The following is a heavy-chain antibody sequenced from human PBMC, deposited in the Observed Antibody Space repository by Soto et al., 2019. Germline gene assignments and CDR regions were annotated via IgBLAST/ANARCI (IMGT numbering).Heavy chain of an antibody. CDR3: ARVAGYCSNTSCYNTCDYYGIDV. CDR1: GYTFTGYY. J-gene: IGHJ6*02. D-gene: IGHD2-2*02. V-gene: IGHV1-2*02. Sequence: ASVKVSCKASGYTFTGYYMHWVRQAPGQGLEWMGWINPNSGGTNYAQKFQGRVTMTRDTSISTAYTELSRLSSEDTDVYYCARVAGYCSNTSCYNTCDYYGIDVWGQGTTVTVSS. CDR2: INPNSGGT.